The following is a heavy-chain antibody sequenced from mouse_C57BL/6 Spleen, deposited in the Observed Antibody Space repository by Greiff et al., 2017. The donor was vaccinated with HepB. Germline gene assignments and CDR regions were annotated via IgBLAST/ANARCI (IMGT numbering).Heavy chain of an antibody. CDR2: IDPSDSET. D-gene: IGHD1-1*01. J-gene: IGHJ4*01. CDR1: GYTFTSYW. V-gene: IGHV1-52*01. Sequence: QVHVKQPGAELVRPGSSVKLSCKASGYTFTSYWMHWVKQRPIQGLEWIGNIDPSDSETHYNQKFKDKATLTVDKSSSTAYMQLSSLTSEDSAVYYCARRGDYGSISAMDYWGQGTSVTVSS. CDR3: ARRGDYGSISAMDY.